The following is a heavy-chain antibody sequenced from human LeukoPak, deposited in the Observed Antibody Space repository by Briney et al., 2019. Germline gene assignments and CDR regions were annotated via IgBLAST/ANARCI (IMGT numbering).Heavy chain of an antibody. J-gene: IGHJ6*03. D-gene: IGHD2-15*01. CDR3: AKPIVSVNYYYMDV. Sequence: GGSLRLSCAASGFTFSSYGMHWVRQAPGKGLEWVAFIRYDGSNKYYADSVKGRFTISRDNSKNTLYLQMNSLRAEDTAVYYCAKPIVSVNYYYMDVWGKGTTVTVSS. V-gene: IGHV3-30*02. CDR2: IRYDGSNK. CDR1: GFTFSSYG.